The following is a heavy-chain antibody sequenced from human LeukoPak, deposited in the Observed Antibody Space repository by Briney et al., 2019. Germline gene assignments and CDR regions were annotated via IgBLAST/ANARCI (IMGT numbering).Heavy chain of an antibody. J-gene: IGHJ3*02. D-gene: IGHD5-18*01. CDR3: AKDLMERDTAGAFDI. CDR1: GFTFSSYG. Sequence: GGSLRLSCAASGFTFSSYGMHWVRQAPGKGLEWVAVISYDGSNKYYADSVKGRFTISRDDSKNTLYLQMNSLRAEDTAVYYCAKDLMERDTAGAFDIWGQGTMVTVSS. V-gene: IGHV3-30*18. CDR2: ISYDGSNK.